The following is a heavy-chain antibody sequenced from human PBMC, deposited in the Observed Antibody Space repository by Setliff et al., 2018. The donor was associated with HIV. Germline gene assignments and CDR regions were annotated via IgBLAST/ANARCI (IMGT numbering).Heavy chain of an antibody. J-gene: IGHJ6*03. CDR2: INPNNGDI. Sequence: ASVKVSCKASGYTFTAYYLHWVRQAPGQGLEWMGRINPNNGDINYAQKFQGRVTMTRDTSISTAYMELSRLRSDDTAVYYCAREFGAGIRQIVAGEFYYMDVWGKGTTVTVSS. V-gene: IGHV1-2*06. D-gene: IGHD5-12*01. CDR1: GYTFTAYY. CDR3: AREFGAGIRQIVAGEFYYMDV.